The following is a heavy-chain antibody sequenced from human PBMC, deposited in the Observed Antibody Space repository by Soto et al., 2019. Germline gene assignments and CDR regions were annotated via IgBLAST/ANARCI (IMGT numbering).Heavy chain of an antibody. CDR1: GGSISSYY. D-gene: IGHD5-12*01. J-gene: IGHJ6*03. V-gene: IGHV4-59*01. CDR2: ISYSGST. CDR3: ARVATISYYYYMDV. Sequence: SETLSLTCTVSGGSISSYYWSWIRQPPGKGLEWIGYISYSGSTNYSPSLKSRVTISVDTSKNQFSLKLSSVTAADTAVYYCARVATISYYYYMDVWGKGTTVTVSS.